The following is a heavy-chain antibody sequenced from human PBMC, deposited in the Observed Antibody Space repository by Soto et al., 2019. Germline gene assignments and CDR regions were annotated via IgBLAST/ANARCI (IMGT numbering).Heavy chain of an antibody. V-gene: IGHV4-31*03. Sequence: QVQLQESGPGLVKPSPTLSLTCTVSGDSISGGGYYWGWVRQRQGKGLEGSGCIYHSGGTHYNPSLKGRSTISVDKSKNQFYLRLTSVTAADTAVYYCARDNRIPVNPANVAYGMDVGGKGTTVTVSS. CDR2: IYHSGGT. CDR1: GDSISGGGYY. CDR3: ARDNRIPVNPANVAYGMDV. J-gene: IGHJ6*04. D-gene: IGHD2-2*02.